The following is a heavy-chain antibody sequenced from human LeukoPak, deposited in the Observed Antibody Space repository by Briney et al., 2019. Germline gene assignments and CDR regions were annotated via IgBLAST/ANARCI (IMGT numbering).Heavy chain of an antibody. CDR1: GFSFSNYN. Sequence: PGGSLRLSCAASGFSFSNYNMNWVRQARGRGLEGVSYISSSGNTIYYADSVKGRFTISRHNAKNSLYLQMIRLRAEDTAVYYCARDHYYGSGGWGQGTLVTVSS. J-gene: IGHJ4*02. CDR3: ARDHYYGSGG. V-gene: IGHV3-48*04. D-gene: IGHD3-10*01. CDR2: ISSSGNTI.